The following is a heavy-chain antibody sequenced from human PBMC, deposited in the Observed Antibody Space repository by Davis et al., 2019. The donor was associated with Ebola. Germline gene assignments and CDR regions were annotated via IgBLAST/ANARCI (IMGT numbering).Heavy chain of an antibody. Sequence: GSLRLSCAVSGGSISSSNWWSWVRQPPGKGLAWIGEIYHSGSTNYNPSLKSRVTISVDKSKNQFSLKLSSVTAADTAVYYCARELREDAFDIWGQGTMVTVSS. D-gene: IGHD3-3*01. CDR3: ARELREDAFDI. CDR1: GGSISSSNW. J-gene: IGHJ3*02. CDR2: IYHSGST. V-gene: IGHV4-4*02.